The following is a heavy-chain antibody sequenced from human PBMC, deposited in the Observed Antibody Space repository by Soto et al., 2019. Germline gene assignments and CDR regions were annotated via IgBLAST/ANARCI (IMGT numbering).Heavy chain of an antibody. V-gene: IGHV4-34*01. CDR2: INHSGST. D-gene: IGHD3-9*01. CDR1: GGSFSGYY. J-gene: IGHJ6*02. Sequence: NPSETLSLTCAVYGGSFSGYYWSWIRQPPGKGLEWIGEINHSGSTNYNPSLKSRVTISVDTSKNQFSLKLSSVTAADTAVYYCARGPRYFDWLLPLQYYYYGMDVWGQGTTVTVSS. CDR3: ARGPRYFDWLLPLQYYYYGMDV.